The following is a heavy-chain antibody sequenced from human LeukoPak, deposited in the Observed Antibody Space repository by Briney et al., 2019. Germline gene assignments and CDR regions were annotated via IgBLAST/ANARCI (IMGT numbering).Heavy chain of an antibody. CDR3: ARRLAIAAAGINWFDP. J-gene: IGHJ5*02. Sequence: SETLSLTCTVSGGSISSYYWSWIRQPPGKGLEWIGYIYYSGSTNYNPSLKSRVTISVDTSKNQFSLKLSSVTAADTAVYYCARRLAIAAAGINWFDPWGQGTLVTVSS. D-gene: IGHD6-13*01. CDR2: IYYSGST. V-gene: IGHV4-59*08. CDR1: GGSISSYY.